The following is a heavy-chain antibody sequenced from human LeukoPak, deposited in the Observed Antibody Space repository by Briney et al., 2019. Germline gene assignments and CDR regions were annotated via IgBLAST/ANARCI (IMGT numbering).Heavy chain of an antibody. D-gene: IGHD1-20*01. V-gene: IGHV1-69*05. J-gene: IGHJ3*02. Sequence: ASVKVSCKASGGTFSSYAISWVRQAPGQGLEWMGGIIPIFGTANYAQKFQGRVTITTDESTSTAYMELSSLRSEDTAVYYCARTRITGTQWQLDAFDIWSQGTMVTVSS. CDR1: GGTFSSYA. CDR3: ARTRITGTQWQLDAFDI. CDR2: IIPIFGTA.